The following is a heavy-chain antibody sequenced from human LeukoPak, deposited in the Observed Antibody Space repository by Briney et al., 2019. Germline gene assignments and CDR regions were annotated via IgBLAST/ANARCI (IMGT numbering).Heavy chain of an antibody. J-gene: IGHJ4*02. CDR2: ISGSGGST. CDR1: GFTFGSYA. CDR3: AKVPSFDYGDYLDY. D-gene: IGHD4-17*01. V-gene: IGHV3-23*01. Sequence: PGGSLRLSCAASGFTFGSYAMSWVRQAPGKGLEWVSAISGSGGSTYYADSVKGRFTISRDNSKNTLYLQMNSLRAEDTAVYYCAKVPSFDYGDYLDYWGQGTLVTVSS.